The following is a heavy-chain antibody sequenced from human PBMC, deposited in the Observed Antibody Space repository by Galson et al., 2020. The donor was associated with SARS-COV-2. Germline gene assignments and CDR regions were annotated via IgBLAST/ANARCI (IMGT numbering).Heavy chain of an antibody. CDR3: ARAGFGRITIVGVVLTNNWFDP. Sequence: SETLSLTCAAYGGSFSTYYWTWIRQPPGKGLEWIGQINRSGSTNYNPSLKSRVTISVDTSKNQFSLKLRSMTAADTAVYYCARAGFGRITIVGVVLTNNWFDPGGRGTPVTVSS. CDR1: GGSFSTYY. CDR2: INRSGST. D-gene: IGHD3-3*01. V-gene: IGHV4-34*01. J-gene: IGHJ5*02.